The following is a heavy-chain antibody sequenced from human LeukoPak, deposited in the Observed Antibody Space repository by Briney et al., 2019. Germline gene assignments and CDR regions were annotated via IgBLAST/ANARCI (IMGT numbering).Heavy chain of an antibody. V-gene: IGHV3-21*01. J-gene: IGHJ6*02. Sequence: GGSLRLSCAASGFTFSSYSMNWVRQAPGKGLEWVSSISSISSYIYYADSVKGRFTISRDNAKNSLYLQMNSLRAEDTAVYYCARAIAVADALSYYYYYGMDVWGQGTTVTVSS. CDR2: ISSISSYI. D-gene: IGHD6-19*01. CDR1: GFTFSSYS. CDR3: ARAIAVADALSYYYYYGMDV.